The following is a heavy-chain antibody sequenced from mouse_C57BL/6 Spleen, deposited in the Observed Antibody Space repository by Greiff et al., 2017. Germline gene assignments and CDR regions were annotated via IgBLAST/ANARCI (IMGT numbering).Heavy chain of an antibody. CDR2: IWSGGST. CDR3: ARISGSSNYYAMDY. Sequence: QVQLKESGPGLVQPSQSLSITCTVSGFSLPSYGVHWVRQSPGKGLAWLGVIWSGGSTDYNAAFISRLSISKDNSKSQVFFKMNSLQADDTAIYYCARISGSSNYYAMDYWGQGTSVTVAS. V-gene: IGHV2-2*01. CDR1: GFSLPSYG. D-gene: IGHD1-1*01. J-gene: IGHJ4*01.